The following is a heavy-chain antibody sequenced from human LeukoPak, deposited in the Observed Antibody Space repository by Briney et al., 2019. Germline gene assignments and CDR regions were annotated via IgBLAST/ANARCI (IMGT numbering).Heavy chain of an antibody. D-gene: IGHD4-11*01. CDR1: GGSISSYY. CDR2: IYTSGST. Sequence: SETLSFTCTVSGGSISSYYWSWIRQPAGKGLEWIGRIYTSGSTNYNPSLKSRVTMSVDTSKNQFSLKLSSVTAADTAVYYCARVGAMTTVTTTQLGPFTWDAFDIWGQGTMVTVSS. CDR3: ARVGAMTTVTTTQLGPFTWDAFDI. V-gene: IGHV4-4*07. J-gene: IGHJ3*02.